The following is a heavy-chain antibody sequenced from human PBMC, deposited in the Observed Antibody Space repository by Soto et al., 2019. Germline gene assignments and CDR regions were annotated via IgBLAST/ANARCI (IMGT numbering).Heavy chain of an antibody. Sequence: GSKRLSSAASGVPFIAYNMNWVRKAPGKGLEWVSSISASDDTNYADSVRGRFTISRDNTKNSLYLQINSLRAEDTSVYYCARDDGGYRYGGRQYHFDLWGQGTLVTVSS. CDR1: GVPFIAYN. CDR2: ISASDDT. D-gene: IGHD5-18*01. V-gene: IGHV3-21*01. J-gene: IGHJ4*02. CDR3: ARDDGGYRYGGRQYHFDL.